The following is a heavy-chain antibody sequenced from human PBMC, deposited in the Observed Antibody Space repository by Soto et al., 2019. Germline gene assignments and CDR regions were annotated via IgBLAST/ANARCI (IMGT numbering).Heavy chain of an antibody. CDR3: AKGNEKYFWSDYFDY. CDR1: GFTFSSYA. V-gene: IGHV3-23*01. Sequence: EVQLLESGGGLIQPGGSLRLSCAASGFTFSSYAMSWVRQAPGKGLEWVSAISGSGGSTYYADSVKGRFTISRDNSKNTLYLQMNSLRAEDTAVYYCAKGNEKYFWSDYFDYWGQGTLVTVSS. D-gene: IGHD3-16*01. J-gene: IGHJ4*02. CDR2: ISGSGGST.